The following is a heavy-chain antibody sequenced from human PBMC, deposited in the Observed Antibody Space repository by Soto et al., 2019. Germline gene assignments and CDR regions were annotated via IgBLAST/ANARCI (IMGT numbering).Heavy chain of an antibody. CDR1: GYNFPHYW. V-gene: IGHV5-51*01. CDR2: IYPGDSDT. Sequence: GESLKISCKGSGYNFPHYWIGWVRQMPGKGLEWMGIIYPGDSDTGNSPSFQGQVTISADKSISTAYLQWSSLKASDTAMYYCARVRGVAATGFLDYWGQGTLVTVSS. CDR3: ARVRGVAATGFLDY. J-gene: IGHJ4*02. D-gene: IGHD6-19*01.